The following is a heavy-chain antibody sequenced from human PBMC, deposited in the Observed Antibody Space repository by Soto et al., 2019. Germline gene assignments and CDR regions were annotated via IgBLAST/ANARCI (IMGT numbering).Heavy chain of an antibody. J-gene: IGHJ4*02. D-gene: IGHD4-17*01. Sequence: SETLSLTCSVPGGSVSNKTSYWSWIRQPPGKRLEWIGYVYYSGTTNYNPSLKSRVTISVDLSKNQFSLRLSSVTTADTALYYCARTTAVPNTLRSRYFFDYWGQGTLVTVSS. CDR1: GGSVSNKTSY. CDR3: ARTTAVPNTLRSRYFFDY. V-gene: IGHV4-61*01. CDR2: VYYSGTT.